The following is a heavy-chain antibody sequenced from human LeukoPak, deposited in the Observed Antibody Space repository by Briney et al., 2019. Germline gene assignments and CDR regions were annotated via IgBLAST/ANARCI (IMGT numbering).Heavy chain of an antibody. Sequence: GGSLRLSCAASGFTFSSYDMNWVRQAPGKGLEWVSSIHSSSGSIYYADSLKGRFTISRDNAKNSLYLQMNSLRAEDTAVYYCARDLAWDAFDIWGQGTMVTVSS. CDR1: GFTFSSYD. CDR3: ARDLAWDAFDI. CDR2: IHSSSGSI. J-gene: IGHJ3*02. V-gene: IGHV3-21*01.